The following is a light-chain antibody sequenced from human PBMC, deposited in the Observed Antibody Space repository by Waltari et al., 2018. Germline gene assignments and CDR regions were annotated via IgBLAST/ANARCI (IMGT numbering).Light chain of an antibody. J-gene: IGLJ3*02. Sequence: QTVVTQEPSLSVSPGGTVTLTCGLSSGSVSTSYYPSWYQQTPGQAPRPLIYSTNTRSSGVPDRFSGSILGNEAALTITGAQADDEWDYHCVLYMGGGIMFGGGTKLTVL. CDR3: VLYMGGGIM. CDR2: STN. CDR1: SGSVSTSYY. V-gene: IGLV8-61*01.